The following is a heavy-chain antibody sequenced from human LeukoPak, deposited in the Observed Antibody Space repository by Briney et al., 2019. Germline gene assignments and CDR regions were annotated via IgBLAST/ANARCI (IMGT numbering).Heavy chain of an antibody. CDR2: IYTSGST. J-gene: IGHJ3*02. CDR3: ARDEGTAMVTFAFDI. V-gene: IGHV4-4*07. CDR1: GGSISSYY. D-gene: IGHD5-18*01. Sequence: TSETLSLTYTVSGGSISSYYWSWIRQPAGKGLEWIGRIYTSGSTNYNPSLKSRVTMSVDTSKNQFSLKLSSVTAADTAVYYCARDEGTAMVTFAFDIWGQGTMVTVSS.